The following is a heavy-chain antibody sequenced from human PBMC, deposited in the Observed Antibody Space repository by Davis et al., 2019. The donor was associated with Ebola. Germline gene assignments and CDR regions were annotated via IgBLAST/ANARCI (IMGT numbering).Heavy chain of an antibody. CDR2: MNPDSGNT. J-gene: IGHJ4*02. CDR3: ARGRPHGDYGD. Sequence: SVTVSCKASGYAFTSHDIYCVRLATGPRLEWKGWMNPDSGNTGYAQNFQGRVTMTRNTSASTAYMELNSLRSEDTAVYYCARGRPHGDYGDWGQGTLVTVSS. D-gene: IGHD4-17*01. CDR1: GYAFTSHD. V-gene: IGHV1-8*01.